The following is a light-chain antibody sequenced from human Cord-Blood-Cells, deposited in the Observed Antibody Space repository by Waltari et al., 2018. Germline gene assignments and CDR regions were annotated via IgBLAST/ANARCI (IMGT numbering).Light chain of an antibody. J-gene: IGLJ2*01. CDR3: SSYTSSSTVV. CDR1: SSDVVGYNY. V-gene: IGLV2-14*01. CDR2: DVS. Sequence: QSALTQPASVSGSPGQSITISCTGTSSDVVGYNYVSRYQQHPGKAPTLMIYDVSKRPSGVSNRFSGSKSGNTASLTISGLQAEDEADYYCSSYTSSSTVVFGGGTKLTVL.